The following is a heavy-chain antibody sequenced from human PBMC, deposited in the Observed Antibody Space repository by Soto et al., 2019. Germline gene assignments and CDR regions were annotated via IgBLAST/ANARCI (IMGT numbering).Heavy chain of an antibody. V-gene: IGHV4-30-4*01. CDR3: DSPCGTNGMDV. J-gene: IGHJ6*02. D-gene: IGHD1-1*01. Sequence: SGTLSLTCAVCGVSISSGDLFWIRIHQAAGKGLEWIRDIYDSGGNYYNTTLKSKVNMSVDTYKNQFSLKLSSVNDADTDVYYCDSPCGTNGMDVWGQGTTVTVSS. CDR1: GVSISSGDLF. CDR2: IYDSGGN.